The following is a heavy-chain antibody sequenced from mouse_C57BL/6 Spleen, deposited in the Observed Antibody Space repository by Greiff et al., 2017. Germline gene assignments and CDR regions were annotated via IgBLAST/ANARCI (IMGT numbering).Heavy chain of an antibody. CDR2: IHPNSGST. CDR3: ARWGADYYGSSVYFDY. Sequence: QVQLQQPGAELVKPGASVKLSCKASGYTFTSYWMHWVKQRPGQGLEWIGMIHPNSGSTNYNEKFKSKATLTVDKSSSTAYMQLSSLTSEDSAGYYCARWGADYYGSSVYFDYWGQGTTLTVSS. J-gene: IGHJ2*01. CDR1: GYTFTSYW. V-gene: IGHV1-64*01. D-gene: IGHD1-1*01.